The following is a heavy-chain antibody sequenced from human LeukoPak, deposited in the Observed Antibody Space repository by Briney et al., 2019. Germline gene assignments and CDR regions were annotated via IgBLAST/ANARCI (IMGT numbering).Heavy chain of an antibody. D-gene: IGHD3-22*01. CDR2: ISSSGSTI. Sequence: GGSLRLSCAASGFTFSSYGMNWVRQAPGKGLEWVSYISSSGSTIYYADSVKGRFTISRDNSKNTLYLQMNSLRAEDTAVYYCAKGLVFDSSGYSPFDYWGQGTLVTVSS. V-gene: IGHV3-48*03. CDR1: GFTFSSYG. CDR3: AKGLVFDSSGYSPFDY. J-gene: IGHJ4*02.